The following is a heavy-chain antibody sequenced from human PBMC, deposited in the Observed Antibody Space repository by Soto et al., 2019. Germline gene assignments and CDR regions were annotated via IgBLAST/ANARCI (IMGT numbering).Heavy chain of an antibody. J-gene: IGHJ5*02. CDR2: IYYSGST. CDR3: ARAHVRDYYDSSGYCNWFDP. V-gene: IGHV4-31*02. CDR1: GASVSSGGYF. Sequence: PSETLSLTCSVSGASVSSGGYFWTWIRQLPGKGLEWIGYIYYSGSTYYNPSLKSRVTISVDTSKNQFSLKLSSVTAADTAVYYCARAHVRDYYDSSGYCNWFDPWGQGTLVTVSS. D-gene: IGHD3-22*01.